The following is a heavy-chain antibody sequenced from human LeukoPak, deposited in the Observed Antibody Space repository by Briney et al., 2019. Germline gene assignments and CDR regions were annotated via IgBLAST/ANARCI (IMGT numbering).Heavy chain of an antibody. CDR2: ISGSGGST. CDR3: AKDPGYQVVYCFDY. Sequence: GGSLRLSCAASGFTFNNYAMTWVRQPPGKGLEWVSGISGSGGSTDYADSVKGRFTISRDNSKNTLYLQMNSLRVEDTAVYYCAKDPGYQVVYCFDYWGQGTLVTVSS. V-gene: IGHV3-23*01. J-gene: IGHJ4*02. CDR1: GFTFNNYA. D-gene: IGHD2-2*01.